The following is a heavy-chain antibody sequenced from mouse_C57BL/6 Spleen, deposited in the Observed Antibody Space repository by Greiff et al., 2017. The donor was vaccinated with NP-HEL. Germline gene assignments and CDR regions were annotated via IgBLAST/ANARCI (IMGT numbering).Heavy chain of an antibody. D-gene: IGHD1-1*01. CDR3: ARNYYGSSFDY. J-gene: IGHJ2*01. CDR1: GFTFSDYG. CDR2: ISSGSSTI. V-gene: IGHV5-17*01. Sequence: EVKLMESGGGLVKPGGSLKLSCAASGFTFSDYGMHWVRQAPEKGLEWVAYISSGSSTIYYADTVKGRFTNSRDNAKNTLFLQMTSLRSEDTAMYYCARNYYGSSFDYWGQGTTLTVSS.